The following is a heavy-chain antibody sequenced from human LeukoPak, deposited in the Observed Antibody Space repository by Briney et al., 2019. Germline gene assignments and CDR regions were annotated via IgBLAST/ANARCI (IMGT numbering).Heavy chain of an antibody. Sequence: PGGSLRLSCAASGFTFSSYSMNWVRQAPGKGLEWVSSISSSSSYIYYADSVKGRFTISRDNAKYSLYLQMNSLRAEDTAVYYCARESEDTSGSIYDYWGQGTLVTVSS. CDR1: GFTFSSYS. CDR3: ARESEDTSGSIYDY. J-gene: IGHJ4*02. CDR2: ISSSSSYI. D-gene: IGHD1-26*01. V-gene: IGHV3-21*01.